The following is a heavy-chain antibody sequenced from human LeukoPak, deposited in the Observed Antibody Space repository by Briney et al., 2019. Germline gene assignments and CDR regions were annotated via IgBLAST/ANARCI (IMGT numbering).Heavy chain of an antibody. CDR2: ISWNSGSI. CDR1: GFTFDDYA. J-gene: IGHJ4*02. V-gene: IGHV3-9*01. Sequence: GRSLRLSCAASGFTFDDYAMHWVRQAPGKGLEWVSGISWNSGSIGYADSVKGRFTISRDNAKNSLYLQMNSLRAEDTAVYYCARVNSRIVVVPADDYWGQGTLVTVSS. CDR3: ARVNSRIVVVPADDY. D-gene: IGHD2-2*01.